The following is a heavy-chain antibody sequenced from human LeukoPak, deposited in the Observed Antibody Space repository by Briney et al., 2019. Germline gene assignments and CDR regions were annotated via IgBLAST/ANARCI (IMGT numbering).Heavy chain of an antibody. D-gene: IGHD6-13*01. CDR1: GYSISSGYY. Sequence: SETLSLTCTVSGYSISSGYYWGWIRQPPGKGLEWIGSIYHSGSTYYNPSLKSRVTISVDTSKNQFSLKLSSVTAADTAVYYCARVAGYSSSWYPPSSVGRFDPWGQGTLVTVSS. V-gene: IGHV4-38-2*02. CDR3: ARVAGYSSSWYPPSSVGRFDP. J-gene: IGHJ5*02. CDR2: IYHSGST.